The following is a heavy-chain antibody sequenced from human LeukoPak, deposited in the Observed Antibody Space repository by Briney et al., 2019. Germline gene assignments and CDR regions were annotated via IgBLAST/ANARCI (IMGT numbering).Heavy chain of an antibody. CDR1: GFTFSSYG. Sequence: GRSLRLSCAASGFTFSSYGMHWVRQAPGKGLEWVAIISHNGGVTDHTDSVKGRFSVSRDNSDYFLYLQMDNLRLDDTAVYYCARDEGHSTNWGLFDFWGQGSLVTVS. CDR3: ARDEGHSTNWGLFDF. D-gene: IGHD6-13*01. V-gene: IGHV3-30*03. J-gene: IGHJ4*02. CDR2: ISHNGGVT.